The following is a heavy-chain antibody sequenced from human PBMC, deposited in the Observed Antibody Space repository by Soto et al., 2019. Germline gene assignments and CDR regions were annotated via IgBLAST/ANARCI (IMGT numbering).Heavy chain of an antibody. CDR1: GYTFTNSG. D-gene: IGHD3-22*01. Sequence: ASVKVSCKASGYTFTNSGIIWVRQAPGQGLEWLGWINTDNGNTNYAQHLQGRVTLTTDTSTSTAYMDLRSLRSDDTAVYYCARDYYDSSGYPPPVDYWGQGTLVTVSS. J-gene: IGHJ4*02. CDR3: ARDYYDSSGYPPPVDY. V-gene: IGHV1-18*01. CDR2: INTDNGNT.